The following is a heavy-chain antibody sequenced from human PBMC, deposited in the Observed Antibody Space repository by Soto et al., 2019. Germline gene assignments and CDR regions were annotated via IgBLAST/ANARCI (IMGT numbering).Heavy chain of an antibody. CDR2: ISSSSSYI. V-gene: IGHV3-21*01. Sequence: GGSLRLSCAASGVTFSSYSMNWVRQAPGKGLEWVSSISSSSSYIYYADSVKGRFTISRDNAKNSLYLQMNSLRAEDTAVYYCARDLGYYDSSGRRSAFDIWGQGTMVTVSS. CDR3: ARDLGYYDSSGRRSAFDI. CDR1: GVTFSSYS. D-gene: IGHD3-22*01. J-gene: IGHJ3*02.